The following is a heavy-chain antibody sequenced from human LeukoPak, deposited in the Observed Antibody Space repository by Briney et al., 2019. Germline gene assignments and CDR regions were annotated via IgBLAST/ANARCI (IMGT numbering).Heavy chain of an antibody. CDR1: GFPFSTYW. J-gene: IGHJ3*02. Sequence: SGGSLRLSCAASGFPFSTYWMYWVRQAPRKGLVWVSRTTSDGGTTTYADSVKGRFTISRDNARNSLYLQMNSLRAEDTAVYHCARGAYGSGNYYDAFHMWGQGTMVTVSS. CDR2: TTSDGGTT. V-gene: IGHV3-74*01. D-gene: IGHD3-10*01. CDR3: ARGAYGSGNYYDAFHM.